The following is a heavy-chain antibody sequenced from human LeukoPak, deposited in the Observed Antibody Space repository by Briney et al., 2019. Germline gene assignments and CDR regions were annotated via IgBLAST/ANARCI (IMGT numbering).Heavy chain of an antibody. V-gene: IGHV3-7*01. J-gene: IGHJ4*02. CDR2: IKQDGSEK. CDR1: GFTFSSYW. CDR3: ARDGGWELPHYFDY. D-gene: IGHD1-26*01. Sequence: SGGSLRLSCAASGFTFSSYWMNWVRQAPGKGLEWVANIKQDGSEKYYVDSVKGRFTISRDNAKNSLYLQMNSLRAEDTAVYYCARDGGWELPHYFDYWGQGTLVTVSS.